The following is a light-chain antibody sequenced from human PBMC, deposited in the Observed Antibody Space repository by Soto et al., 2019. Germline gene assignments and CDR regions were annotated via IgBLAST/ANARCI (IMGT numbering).Light chain of an antibody. V-gene: IGKV3-11*01. CDR2: DAS. CDR3: QHRMNWPLT. CDR1: QTVSSY. J-gene: IGKJ5*01. Sequence: VLTQSSATLSLSPGERATLSCRASQTVSSYLLWYQQKRGQAPRLLIYDASNRATGIPARFSGSGSGTDFTLTISSLEPEDFAVYYCQHRMNWPLTFGQGTRLEIK.